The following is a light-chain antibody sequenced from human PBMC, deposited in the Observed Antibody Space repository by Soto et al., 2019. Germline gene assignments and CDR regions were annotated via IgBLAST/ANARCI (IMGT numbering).Light chain of an antibody. Sequence: EIQVTPSPSAMSASVGDSVTITCRASQDISHYLAWFQQKPGKVPKRLIFAVSNLESGVPSRFSGSGSGTEFTLTISSLQPDDFATYYCQHYNSYSEAFGQGTKVDIK. J-gene: IGKJ1*01. CDR3: QHYNSYSEA. V-gene: IGKV1-17*03. CDR1: QDISHY. CDR2: AVS.